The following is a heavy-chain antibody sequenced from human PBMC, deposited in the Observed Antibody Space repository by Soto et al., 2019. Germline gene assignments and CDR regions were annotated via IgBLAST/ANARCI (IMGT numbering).Heavy chain of an antibody. J-gene: IGHJ5*02. V-gene: IGHV4-38-2*02. Sequence: PSLTCTVSGYFISSGYYWGWIRQPPGKGLEWIGSMFHSGSTHYNPSLKSRVTMSVDTSKNQFSLRLSSVTASDTAVYYCARGHIVVVPTVGWFDPWGQGTLVTVSS. CDR3: ARGHIVVVPTVGWFDP. CDR1: GYFISSGYY. D-gene: IGHD2-2*01. CDR2: MFHSGST.